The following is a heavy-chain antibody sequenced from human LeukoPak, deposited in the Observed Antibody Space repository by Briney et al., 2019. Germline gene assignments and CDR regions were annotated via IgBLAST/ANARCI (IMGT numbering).Heavy chain of an antibody. D-gene: IGHD4-11*01. V-gene: IGHV3-23*01. Sequence: GGSLRLSCAASGFTFSSYEMNWVRQAPGKGLEWVSGIIPSGHTTYYADSVRGRFTISRDNSRNTVYLQMNSLRAEDTALYYCARVASNYDFDYWGQGTLVSVSS. CDR1: GFTFSSYE. CDR3: ARVASNYDFDY. CDR2: IIPSGHTT. J-gene: IGHJ4*02.